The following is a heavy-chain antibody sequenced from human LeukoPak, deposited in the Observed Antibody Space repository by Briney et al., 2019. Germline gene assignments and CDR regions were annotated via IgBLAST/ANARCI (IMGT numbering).Heavy chain of an antibody. CDR3: ARDHFNYDSSGYYLPGTFDI. V-gene: IGHV4-31*03. CDR2: IYYSGST. J-gene: IGHJ3*02. D-gene: IGHD3-22*01. CDR1: GGSISSGGYY. Sequence: PSETLSLTCTVSGGSISSGGYYWSWIRQHPGKGLEWIGYIYYSGSTYYNPSLKSRVTISVDTSKNQFSLKLSSVTAADTAVYYCARDHFNYDSSGYYLPGTFDIWGQGTMVTVSS.